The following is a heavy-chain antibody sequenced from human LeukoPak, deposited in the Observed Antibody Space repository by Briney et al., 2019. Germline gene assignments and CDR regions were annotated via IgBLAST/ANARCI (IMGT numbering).Heavy chain of an antibody. CDR3: ARDLIGSYPPGRWFDP. V-gene: IGHV4-59*01. CDR2: IYYSGST. J-gene: IGHJ5*02. CDR1: GGSISSYY. Sequence: SETLSLTCTVSGGSISSYYWSWTRQPPGKGLEWIGYIYYSGSTNYNPSLKSRVTISVDTSKNQFSLKLSSVTAADTAVYYCARDLIGSYPPGRWFDPWGQGTLVTVSS. D-gene: IGHD1-26*01.